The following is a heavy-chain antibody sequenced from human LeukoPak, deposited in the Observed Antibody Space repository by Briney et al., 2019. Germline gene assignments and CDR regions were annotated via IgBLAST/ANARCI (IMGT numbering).Heavy chain of an antibody. CDR2: IYYSGST. CDR1: GGSFSGYY. Sequence: SETLSLTCAVYGGSFSGYYWSWIRQPPGKGLEWIGYIYYSGSTNYNPSLKSRVTISVDTSKNQFSLKLSSVTAADTAVYYCARHQYYESWFDPWGQGTLVTVSS. J-gene: IGHJ5*02. V-gene: IGHV4-59*08. D-gene: IGHD3-22*01. CDR3: ARHQYYESWFDP.